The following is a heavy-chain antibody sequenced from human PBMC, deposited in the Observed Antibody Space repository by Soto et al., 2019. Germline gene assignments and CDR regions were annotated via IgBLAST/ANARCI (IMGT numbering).Heavy chain of an antibody. CDR3: ASGPTIVGTTDY. CDR1: GGSISSYY. Sequence: SETLPLTCTVSGGSISSYYWSWIRQPPGKGLEWIGYIYYSGSTNYNPSLKSRVTISVDTSKNQFSLKLSSVTAADTAVYYCASGPTIVGTTDYWGQGTLVTVSS. CDR2: IYYSGST. D-gene: IGHD3-3*01. V-gene: IGHV4-59*01. J-gene: IGHJ4*02.